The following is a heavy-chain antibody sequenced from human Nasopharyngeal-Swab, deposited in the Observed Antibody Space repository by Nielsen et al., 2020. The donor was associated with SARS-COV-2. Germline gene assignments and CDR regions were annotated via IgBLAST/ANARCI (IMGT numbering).Heavy chain of an antibody. V-gene: IGHV4-39*07. CDR3: ARGNRGYSGEINRFDP. CDR2: IYYSGST. J-gene: IGHJ5*02. Sequence: WIRQPPGKGLEWIGSIYYSGSTYYNPSLKSRVTISVDTSKNQFSLKLSSVTAADTAVYYCARGNRGYSGEINRFDPWGQGTLVTVFS. D-gene: IGHD5-12*01.